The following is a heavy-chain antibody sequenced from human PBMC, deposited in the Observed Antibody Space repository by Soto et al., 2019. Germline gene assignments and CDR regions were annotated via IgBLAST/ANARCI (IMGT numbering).Heavy chain of an antibody. CDR3: ARDLPLDCSGGSSYSKIPAFHI. V-gene: IGHV1-46*04. CDR2: INPSGGST. J-gene: IGHJ3*02. D-gene: IGHD2-15*01. Sequence: AVKVSCKASRYTFTSYYMDWVRQGPGQRLECVGVINPSGGSTSYAQKWEVRVNMTSHTSTSTVYMELSSLRSHDTAVYYCARDLPLDCSGGSSYSKIPAFHIWGQGTMVT. CDR1: RYTFTSYY.